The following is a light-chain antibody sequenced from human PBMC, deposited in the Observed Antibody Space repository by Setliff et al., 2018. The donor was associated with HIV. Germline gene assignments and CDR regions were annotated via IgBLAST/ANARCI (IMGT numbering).Light chain of an antibody. CDR1: SSDVGSYNL. CDR3: CAYAGDSISI. J-gene: IGLJ2*01. CDR2: EDN. Sequence: QSVLTQPASVSGSPGQSITISCTGTSSDVGSYNLVSWYQQYSGKAPQLMIFEDNKRPSGVSNRSSGSKSGNTASLTISGLQAEDEADYYCCAYAGDSISIFGGGTKVTVL. V-gene: IGLV2-23*01.